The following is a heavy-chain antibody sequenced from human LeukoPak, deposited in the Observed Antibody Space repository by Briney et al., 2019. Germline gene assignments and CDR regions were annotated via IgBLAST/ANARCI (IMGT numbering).Heavy chain of an antibody. J-gene: IGHJ4*02. CDR1: GFTFDDYA. D-gene: IGHD6-19*01. CDR2: VNWNSDGK. CDR3: AKGKSGWFSGADY. Sequence: QPGGSLRLSCAASGFTFDDYAMHWVRQAPGKGLEWVSGVNWNSDGKGYAGSVKGRFTVSRDNARKYVFLQMNSLRVEDTAIYYCAKGKSGWFSGADYWGQGTLVTVSS. V-gene: IGHV3-9*01.